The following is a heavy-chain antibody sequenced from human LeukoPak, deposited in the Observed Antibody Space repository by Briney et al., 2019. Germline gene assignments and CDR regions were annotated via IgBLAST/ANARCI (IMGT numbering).Heavy chain of an antibody. CDR3: ARVKFYDTSGYYDH. J-gene: IGHJ4*02. V-gene: IGHV1-2*06. CDR1: GYTFTGYY. Sequence: GASVKVSCKASGYTFTGYYLHWARQAPGQGLEWLGRINPNGGGTNYAQKFQGRVTMTRDTSIGTAYLELSSLRDDDTAVYYCARVKFYDTSGYYDHWGQGTPVTVSS. CDR2: INPNGGGT. D-gene: IGHD3-22*01.